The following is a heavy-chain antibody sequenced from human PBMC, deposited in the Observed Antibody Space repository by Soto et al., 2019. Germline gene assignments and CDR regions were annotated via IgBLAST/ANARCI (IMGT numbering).Heavy chain of an antibody. J-gene: IGHJ1*01. V-gene: IGHV2-5*02. CDR3: AHRGYYYDSSGYYSAAEYFQH. CDR1: GFSLSTSGVG. Sequence: QITLKESGPTLVKPTQTLTLTCTFSGFSLSTSGVGVGWIRQPPGKALEWLALIYWDDDKRYSPSLKSRLTITKDTSKNQVVLTMTNMYPVDTATYYCAHRGYYYDSSGYYSAAEYFQHWGQGTLVTVSS. CDR2: IYWDDDK. D-gene: IGHD3-22*01.